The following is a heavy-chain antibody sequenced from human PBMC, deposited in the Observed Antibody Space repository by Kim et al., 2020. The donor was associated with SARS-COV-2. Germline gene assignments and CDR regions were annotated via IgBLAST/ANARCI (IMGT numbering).Heavy chain of an antibody. D-gene: IGHD3-22*01. CDR2: LCYSGGNK. V-gene: IGHV3-23*01. Sequence: GGSLRLSCAASGFTFSSFAMTWVRQAPGKGLEWVAVLCYSGGNKFYADSVKGRFTISRDNSKNTLYLQMNSLRAEDTAVYYCARKSIHGPGQWLFDLWGRGTLVTVSS. CDR3: ARKSIHGPGQWLFDL. CDR1: GFTFSSFA. J-gene: IGHJ2*01.